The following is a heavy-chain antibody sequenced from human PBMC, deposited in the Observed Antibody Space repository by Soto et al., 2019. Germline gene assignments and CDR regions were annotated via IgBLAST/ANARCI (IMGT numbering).Heavy chain of an antibody. CDR3: ARGITIFGVVNDQTYYFDY. J-gene: IGHJ4*02. V-gene: IGHV4-61*01. CDR1: GGSVSSGSYY. Sequence: SETLSLTCTVSGGSVSSGSYYWSWIRRPPGKGLEWIGYIYYSGSTNYNPSLKSRVTISVDTSKNQSSLKLSSVTAADTAVYYCARGITIFGVVNDQTYYFDYWGQGTLVTVSS. CDR2: IYYSGST. D-gene: IGHD3-3*01.